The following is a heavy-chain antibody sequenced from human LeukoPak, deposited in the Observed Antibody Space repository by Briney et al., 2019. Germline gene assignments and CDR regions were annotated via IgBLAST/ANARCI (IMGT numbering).Heavy chain of an antibody. D-gene: IGHD3-10*01. CDR1: GFTFSSYG. CDR2: ICYDGSNK. V-gene: IGHV3-33*01. Sequence: GRSLRLSCAASGFTFSSYGMHWVRQAPGKRLEWVAVICYDGSNKYYADSVKGRFTISRDNSKNTLYLQMNSLRAEDTAVYYCASSVVRGVYYYYNGMDVWGQGTTVTVSS. J-gene: IGHJ6*02. CDR3: ASSVVRGVYYYYNGMDV.